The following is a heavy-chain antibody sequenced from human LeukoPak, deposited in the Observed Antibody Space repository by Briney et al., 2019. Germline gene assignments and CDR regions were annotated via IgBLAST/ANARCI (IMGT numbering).Heavy chain of an antibody. CDR2: INAGNGNT. J-gene: IGHJ4*02. D-gene: IGHD6-19*01. V-gene: IGHV1-3*01. CDR1: GYTFTSYA. Sequence: RASVKVSCKASGYTFTSYAMHWVRQAPGQRLEWMGWINAGNGNTKYSQKFQGRVTITRGTSASTAYMELSSLRSEDTAVYYCARRDSSGWYVFDYWGQGTLVTVSS. CDR3: ARRDSSGWYVFDY.